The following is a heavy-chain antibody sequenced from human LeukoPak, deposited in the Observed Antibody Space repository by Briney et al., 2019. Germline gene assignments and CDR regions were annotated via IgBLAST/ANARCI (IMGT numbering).Heavy chain of an antibody. Sequence: GGSLRLSCAASGFTFSSCAMSWVRQAPGKGLEWVSAISGSGGSTYYADSVKGRFTISRDNSKNTLYLQMNSLRAEDTAVYYCAKSMRVAVAGPRRIYYYYGMDVWGQGTTVTVSS. J-gene: IGHJ6*02. CDR2: ISGSGGST. D-gene: IGHD6-19*01. CDR3: AKSMRVAVAGPRRIYYYYGMDV. V-gene: IGHV3-23*01. CDR1: GFTFSSCA.